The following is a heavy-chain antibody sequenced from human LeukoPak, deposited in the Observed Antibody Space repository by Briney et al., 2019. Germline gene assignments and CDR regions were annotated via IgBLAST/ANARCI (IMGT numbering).Heavy chain of an antibody. CDR2: IYPGDSDT. Sequence: GESLKISCKGSGYSFTSYWIGCVRQMPGKGLEWMGIIYPGDSDTRYSPSFQGQVTISADKSISTAYLQFSSLKASDTAMYYCARPEDRDGYNFGYWGQGTLVTVSS. CDR3: ARPEDRDGYNFGY. J-gene: IGHJ4*02. CDR1: GYSFTSYW. V-gene: IGHV5-51*01. D-gene: IGHD5-24*01.